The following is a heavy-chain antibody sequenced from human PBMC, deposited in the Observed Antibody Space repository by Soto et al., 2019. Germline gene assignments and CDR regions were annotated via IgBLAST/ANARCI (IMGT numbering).Heavy chain of an antibody. CDR2: IYYSGST. Sequence: SETLSLTCTVSGGSISSYYWSWIRQPPGKGLEWIGYIYYSGSTNYNPSLKSRVTISVDTSKNQFSLKLSSVTAADTAVYYCARLLGPFRSDIAYWGQGTLVTVSS. CDR3: ARLLGPFRSDIAY. D-gene: IGHD3-16*01. J-gene: IGHJ4*02. V-gene: IGHV4-59*08. CDR1: GGSISSYY.